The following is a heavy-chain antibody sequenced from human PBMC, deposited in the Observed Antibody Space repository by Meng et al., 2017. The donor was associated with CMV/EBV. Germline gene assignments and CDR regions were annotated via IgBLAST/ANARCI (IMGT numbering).Heavy chain of an antibody. CDR3: ARGKVPAAMGPYYYGMDV. D-gene: IGHD2-2*01. CDR1: GFTFSSYA. Sequence: GESLKISCAASGFTFSSYAMHWVRQAPGKGLEWVAVISYDGSNKYYADSVKGRFTISRDNSKNTLYLQMNSLRAEDTAVYYCARGKVPAAMGPYYYGMDVWGQGTTVTVSS. CDR2: ISYDGSNK. V-gene: IGHV3-30-3*01. J-gene: IGHJ6*02.